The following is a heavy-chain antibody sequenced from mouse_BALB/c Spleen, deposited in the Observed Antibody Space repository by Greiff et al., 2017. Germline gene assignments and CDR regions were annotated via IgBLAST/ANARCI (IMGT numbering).Heavy chain of an antibody. D-gene: IGHD2-1*01. J-gene: IGHJ4*01. CDR3: ARERELHYYAMDY. CDR2: IWSGGST. CDR1: GFSLTSYG. V-gene: IGHV2-4-1*01. Sequence: VKLVESGPGLVQPSQSLSITCTVSGFSLTSYGVHWVRQSPGKGLEWLGVIWSGGSTDYNAAFISRLSISKDNSKSQVFFKMNRLQADDTAIYYCARERELHYYAMDYWGQGTSVTVSS.